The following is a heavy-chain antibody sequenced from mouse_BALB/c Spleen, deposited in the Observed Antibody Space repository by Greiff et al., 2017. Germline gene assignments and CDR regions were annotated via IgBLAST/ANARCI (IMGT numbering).Heavy chain of an antibody. V-gene: IGHV2-9*02. J-gene: IGHJ3*01. CDR1: GFSLTSYG. CDR2: IWAGGST. D-gene: IGHD1-1*01. Sequence: VQLQQSGPGLVAPSQRLSITCTVSGFSLTSYGVHWVRQPPGKGLEWLGVIWAGGSTNYNSALMSRLSISKDNSKSQVFLKMNSLQTDDTAMYYCARETTVVAPLTYWGQGTLVTVSA. CDR3: ARETTVVAPLTY.